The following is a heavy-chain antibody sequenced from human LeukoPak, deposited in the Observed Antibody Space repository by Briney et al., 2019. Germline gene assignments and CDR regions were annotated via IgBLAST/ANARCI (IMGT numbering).Heavy chain of an antibody. CDR3: ARDRPEYSSGLRFDY. CDR2: IYSGGST. D-gene: IGHD6-19*01. V-gene: IGHV3-53*01. Sequence: PGGSLRLSCAASGFTVSSNYMSWVRQAPGKGPEWVSVIYSGGSTYYADSVKGRFTISRDNSKNTLYLQMNSLRAEDTAVYYCARDRPEYSSGLRFDYWGQGTLVTVSS. CDR1: GFTVSSNY. J-gene: IGHJ4*02.